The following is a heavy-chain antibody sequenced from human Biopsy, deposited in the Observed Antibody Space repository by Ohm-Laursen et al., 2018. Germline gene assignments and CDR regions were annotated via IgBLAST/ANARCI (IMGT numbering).Heavy chain of an antibody. CDR2: INPHSGTT. D-gene: IGHD2-15*01. CDR1: GYTFTGQY. V-gene: IGHV1-2*02. Sequence: VSSVKVSCKASGYTFTGQYLHWVRQVPGQGLEWMGWINPHSGTTKFAQDFQGRVTMTRDTSITTAYMELRRLRSDDTAVYYCAKGQDLRGGAECFQHWGQGALVTVSS. J-gene: IGHJ1*01. CDR3: AKGQDLRGGAECFQH.